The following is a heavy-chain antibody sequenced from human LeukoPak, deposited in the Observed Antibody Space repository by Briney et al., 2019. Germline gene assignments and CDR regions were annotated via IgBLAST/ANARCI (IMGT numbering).Heavy chain of an antibody. D-gene: IGHD3-22*01. CDR2: FDPEGGET. V-gene: IGHV1-24*01. Sequence: ASVKVSCKVSGYTLTELSMHWVRQAPGKGLEWMGGFDPEGGETIYAQKFQGRVTMTEDTSTDTAYMELSSLRSEDTAVYYCATDILSPYYDSSGYLDYWGQGTLVTVSS. CDR3: ATDILSPYYDSSGYLDY. CDR1: GYTLTELS. J-gene: IGHJ4*02.